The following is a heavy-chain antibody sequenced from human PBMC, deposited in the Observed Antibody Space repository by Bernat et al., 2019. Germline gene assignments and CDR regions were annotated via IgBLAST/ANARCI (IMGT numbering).Heavy chain of an antibody. J-gene: IGHJ5*02. D-gene: IGHD3-10*01. Sequence: QVQLQESGPGLVKPSQTLSLTCTVSGGSISSGGYYWSWIRQHPGKGLEWIGYIYYSGSTYYNPSLKSRVTISVDTSKNQFSLRLSSVTAADTAVYYCARHDATTYYYSSGSFRGWFDPWGQGALVTVSS. CDR1: GGSISSGGYY. CDR3: ARHDATTYYYSSGSFRGWFDP. CDR2: IYYSGST. V-gene: IGHV4-31*03.